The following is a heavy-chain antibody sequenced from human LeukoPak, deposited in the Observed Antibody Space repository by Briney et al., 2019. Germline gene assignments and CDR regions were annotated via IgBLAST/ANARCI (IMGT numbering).Heavy chain of an antibody. CDR2: FCYSEST. D-gene: IGHD6-19*01. CDR1: GGSISNSNYC. V-gene: IGHV4-39*01. J-gene: IGHJ4*02. Sequence: SGTLSLTCTVSGGSISNSNYCWGWIRQSPGKGLEWIGSFCYSESTHYNPSLKSRITISVDTSKNQFSLKLRFVTAADTAVYFCATGGGMAVSHIWGQGTLVTVSS. CDR3: ATGGGMAVSHI.